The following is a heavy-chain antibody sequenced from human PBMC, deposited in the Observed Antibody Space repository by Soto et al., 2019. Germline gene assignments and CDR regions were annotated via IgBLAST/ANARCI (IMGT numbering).Heavy chain of an antibody. CDR1: GGTFSSYT. D-gene: IGHD3-22*01. V-gene: IGHV1-69*02. J-gene: IGHJ4*02. CDR2: IIPILGIA. Sequence: SVKVSCKASGGTFSSYTISWVRQAPGQGLEWMGRIIPILGIANYAQKFQGRVTITADKSTSTAYMELSSLRSEDTAVFYCARGGEGYYYDSSGYSFDYWGQGTLVTVSS. CDR3: ARGGEGYYYDSSGYSFDY.